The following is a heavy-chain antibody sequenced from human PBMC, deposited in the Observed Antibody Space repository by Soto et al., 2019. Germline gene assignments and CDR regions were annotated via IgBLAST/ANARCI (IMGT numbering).Heavy chain of an antibody. CDR3: ARDLSVLRFLA. J-gene: IGHJ5*02. D-gene: IGHD3-3*01. CDR1: GCTFNSYA. V-gene: IGHV1-69*13. CDR2: IIPIFGTA. Sequence: SVEASCNASGCTFNSYAIRLVRQAPGQGLEWMGGIIPIFGTANYAQKFQGRVTITADESTSTAYMELSSLRSEDTAVYYCARDLSVLRFLAWGQGTLVTVSS.